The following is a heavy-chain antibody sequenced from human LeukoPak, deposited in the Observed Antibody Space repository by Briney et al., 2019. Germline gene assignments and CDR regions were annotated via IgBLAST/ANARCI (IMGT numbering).Heavy chain of an antibody. D-gene: IGHD6-13*01. CDR3: ASHKGAPARAGFAY. CDR1: GGTFSSYA. V-gene: IGHV1-69*04. Sequence: GASVKVSCKASGGTFSSYAISWVRQAPGQGLEWMGRIIPILGIANYAQKFQGRVTITADKSTSTAYMELSSLRSDDTAVYYCASHKGAPARAGFAYWGQGTLVTVSS. J-gene: IGHJ4*02. CDR2: IIPILGIA.